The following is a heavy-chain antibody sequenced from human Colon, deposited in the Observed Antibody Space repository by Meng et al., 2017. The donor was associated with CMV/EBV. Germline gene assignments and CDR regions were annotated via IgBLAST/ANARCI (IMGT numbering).Heavy chain of an antibody. D-gene: IGHD6-19*01. CDR2: ISHSGST. V-gene: IGHV4-59*01. Sequence: SETLSLTCTVSGGSISSYYWSWIRQPPGKGLEWIGYISHSGSTNYNLSLESRVTISVDTSKNQFSLKLTSVTAADTAVYYCARVRLVSGSGWYWFDPWGQGTLVTVSS. J-gene: IGHJ5*02. CDR1: GGSISSYY. CDR3: ARVRLVSGSGWYWFDP.